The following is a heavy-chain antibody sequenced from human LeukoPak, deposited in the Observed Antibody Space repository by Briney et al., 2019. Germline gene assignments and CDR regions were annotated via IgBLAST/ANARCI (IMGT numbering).Heavy chain of an antibody. Sequence: GGSLRLSCAASGFTFSSYWMSWVRQAPGKGLEWVANIKQDGSEKYYVGSVKGRFTISRDNAKNSLYLQMNSLRAEDTAVYYCASELRYFDWLLSYFDYWGQGTLVTVSS. J-gene: IGHJ4*02. CDR3: ASELRYFDWLLSYFDY. CDR1: GFTFSSYW. CDR2: IKQDGSEK. D-gene: IGHD3-9*01. V-gene: IGHV3-7*01.